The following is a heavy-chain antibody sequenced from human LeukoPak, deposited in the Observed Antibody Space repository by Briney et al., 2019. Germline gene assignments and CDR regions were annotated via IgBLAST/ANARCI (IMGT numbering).Heavy chain of an antibody. CDR3: ARDLKTFYYDISGLSLFDF. V-gene: IGHV1-2*02. D-gene: IGHD3-22*01. Sequence: VASVKVSCKASGYTFTGYYMHWVRQAPGQGLEWMGWINPNSGGTNYAQKFQGRVTMTRDTSISTAYMELRSLRSDDTAMYFCARDLKTFYYDISGLSLFDFWGQGTLVTVSS. J-gene: IGHJ5*01. CDR1: GYTFTGYY. CDR2: INPNSGGT.